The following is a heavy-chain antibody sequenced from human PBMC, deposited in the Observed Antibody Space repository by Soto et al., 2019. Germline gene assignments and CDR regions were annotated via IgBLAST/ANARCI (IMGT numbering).Heavy chain of an antibody. D-gene: IGHD4-17*01. CDR1: GYSFSNFW. CDR3: ARSYTGDYEYYFDY. V-gene: IGHV5-51*01. Sequence: GESLKISCQASGYSFSNFWIAWVRQMPGEGLEWLGIIYPDDSDTRYSPSFLGQVTISADKSIKTTYLQWSSLKASDTAIYYCARSYTGDYEYYFDYWGQGTLVTVSS. J-gene: IGHJ4*02. CDR2: IYPDDSDT.